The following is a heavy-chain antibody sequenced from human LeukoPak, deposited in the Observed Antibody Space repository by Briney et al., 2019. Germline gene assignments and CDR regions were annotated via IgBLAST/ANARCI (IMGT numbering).Heavy chain of an antibody. CDR3: ARQTRYCSGGTCYSYDY. J-gene: IGHJ4*02. CDR2: IYPGDSDT. CDR1: GYSFTSYW. D-gene: IGHD2-15*01. Sequence: GQSLKISCKGTGYSFTSYWIGWVGQMPGKGLEWMGKIYPGDSDTRYSPSFQGQVTISADKSISTAYLQWSSLKASDTAMYFCARQTRYCSGGTCYSYDYWGQGTLVTVSS. V-gene: IGHV5-51*01.